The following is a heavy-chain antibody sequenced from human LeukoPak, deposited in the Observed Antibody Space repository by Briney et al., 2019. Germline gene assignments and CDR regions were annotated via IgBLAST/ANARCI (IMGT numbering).Heavy chain of an antibody. J-gene: IGHJ4*02. D-gene: IGHD3-10*01. CDR1: GYTFTGYY. V-gene: IGHV1-2*02. CDR2: INPNSGGT. Sequence: ASVKVSCKASGYTFTGYYMHWVRQAPGQGLEWMGWINPNSGGTNYAQKFQGRVTMTRDTSISTAYMELSRLRSDDTAVYYCAVDSYLYGSGSSTWDYWGQGTLVTVSS. CDR3: AVDSYLYGSGSSTWDY.